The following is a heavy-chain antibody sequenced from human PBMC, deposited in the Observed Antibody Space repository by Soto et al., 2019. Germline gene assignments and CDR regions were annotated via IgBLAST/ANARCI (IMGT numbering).Heavy chain of an antibody. J-gene: IGHJ4*02. Sequence: PSETLSLTCTVSGGSISSYYWSWIRQPPGKGLEWIGYIYYSGSTNYNPSLKSRVTISVDTSKNQFSLKLSSVTAADTAVYYCARASYSGSSYFDYWGQGTLVTVSS. CDR1: GGSISSYY. V-gene: IGHV4-59*01. D-gene: IGHD1-26*01. CDR2: IYYSGST. CDR3: ARASYSGSSYFDY.